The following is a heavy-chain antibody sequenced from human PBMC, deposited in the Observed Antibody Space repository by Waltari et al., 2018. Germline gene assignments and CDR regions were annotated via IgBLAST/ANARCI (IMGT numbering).Heavy chain of an antibody. Sequence: EVQLVQSGAEVKKPGESLKISCKGSGYSFTTYWIGWVRQMTGKGLEWMGIIYPGDSDTRYSPSFQGQVTISADRSISTAYLQWSSLKASDTAMYYCARTRRYCSGGSCYSGWFDPWGQGTLVTVSS. D-gene: IGHD2-15*01. V-gene: IGHV5-51*01. CDR3: ARTRRYCSGGSCYSGWFDP. CDR2: IYPGDSDT. J-gene: IGHJ5*02. CDR1: GYSFTTYW.